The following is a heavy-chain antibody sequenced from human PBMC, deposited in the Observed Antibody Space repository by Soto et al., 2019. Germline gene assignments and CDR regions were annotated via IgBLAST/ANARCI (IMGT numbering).Heavy chain of an antibody. V-gene: IGHV1-8*01. CDR2: VNPKSGNT. J-gene: IGHJ5*02. CDR3: ARPYCDSTSCYTDWFDP. D-gene: IGHD2-2*02. Sequence: QVQLVQSGAEVKKPGASVKVSCKASGYSFSTYDINWGRQAAGQGLAWMGWVNPKSGNTDYAPRFRGRVTMTSNTSISTAYMELSALTPEDTAVYYCARPYCDSTSCYTDWFDPWGQGTLVSASS. CDR1: GYSFSTYD.